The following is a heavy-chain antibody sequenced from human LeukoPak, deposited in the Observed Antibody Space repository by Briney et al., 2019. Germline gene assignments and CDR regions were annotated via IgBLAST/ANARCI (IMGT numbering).Heavy chain of an antibody. J-gene: IGHJ4*02. V-gene: IGHV3-9*01. CDR1: GFTFDDYA. Sequence: GGSLRLSCAASGFTFDDYALHWVRQAPGKGLEWVSGISWNSDSIGYADSVKGRFTISRDNAKNSLYLQMNSLRAEDTALYYCAKEARMLARNFFDYWGQGTLVTVSS. D-gene: IGHD1-14*01. CDR3: AKEARMLARNFFDY. CDR2: ISWNSDSI.